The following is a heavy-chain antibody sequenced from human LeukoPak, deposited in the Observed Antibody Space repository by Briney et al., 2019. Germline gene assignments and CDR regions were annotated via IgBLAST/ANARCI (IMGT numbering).Heavy chain of an antibody. J-gene: IGHJ1*01. CDR3: ARETEGDLSDRNWVNRYLQH. CDR2: TYFRSKWKN. V-gene: IGHV6-1*01. Sequence: SQTLSLTCAISGDRVSSNSAAWNWIRQSPSRGLEWLGRTYFRSKWKNDYAPSVKSRISVDADTSKNQISLSLTSLTPDDTAVYYCARETEGDLSDRNWVNRYLQHRGQGTLVTVSS. CDR1: GDRVSSNSAA. D-gene: IGHD7-27*01.